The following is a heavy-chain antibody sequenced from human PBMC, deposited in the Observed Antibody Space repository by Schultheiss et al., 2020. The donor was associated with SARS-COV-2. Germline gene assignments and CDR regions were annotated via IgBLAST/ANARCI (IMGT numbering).Heavy chain of an antibody. V-gene: IGHV1-2*02. D-gene: IGHD2-2*02. J-gene: IGHJ6*03. Sequence: ASVKVSCKASGYTFTGYYMHWVRQAPGQGLEWMGWINPNSGGTNYAQKFQGRVTMTRDTSISTAYMELSRLRSDDTAVYYCARGDHCSSTSCYKVGYYYYYMDVWGKGTTVTVSS. CDR2: INPNSGGT. CDR1: GYTFTGYY. CDR3: ARGDHCSSTSCYKVGYYYYYMDV.